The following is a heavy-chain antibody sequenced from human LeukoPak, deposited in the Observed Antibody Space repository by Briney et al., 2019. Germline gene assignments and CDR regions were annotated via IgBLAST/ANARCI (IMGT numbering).Heavy chain of an antibody. D-gene: IGHD2-2*01. V-gene: IGHV3-23*01. CDR2: VSGSGGGT. CDR1: GFTFSGFA. J-gene: IGHJ4*02. Sequence: HAGGSLRLSCAASGFTFSGFAMSWVRRTPGKGPESVSLVSGSGGGTYYADSVKGRFTTSRDNSKNTLFLQMNSLRAEDTAIYYCAKRSCSSSGCYHLDYWGQGTLVTVSS. CDR3: AKRSCSSSGCYHLDY.